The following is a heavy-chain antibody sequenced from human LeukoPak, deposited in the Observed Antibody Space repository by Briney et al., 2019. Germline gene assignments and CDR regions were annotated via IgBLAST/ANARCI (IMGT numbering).Heavy chain of an antibody. CDR2: IYYSGST. J-gene: IGHJ3*02. V-gene: IGHV4-39*01. D-gene: IGHD1-26*01. CDR3: ARRGRFSSGSYRLDAFDI. CDR1: GGSISSSSYY. Sequence: SETLSLTCTVSGGSISSSSYYWGWIRQPPGKGLEWIGSIYYSGSTYYNPSLKSRVTISVDTSKNQFSLKLSSVTAADTAVYYCARRGRFSSGSYRLDAFDIWGQGTMVTVSS.